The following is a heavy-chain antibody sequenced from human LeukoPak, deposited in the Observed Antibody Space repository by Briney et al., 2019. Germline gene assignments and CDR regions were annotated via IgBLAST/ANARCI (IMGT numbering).Heavy chain of an antibody. J-gene: IGHJ3*02. CDR1: GFTFSSYA. D-gene: IGHD7-27*01. CDR3: ARDGESALDI. V-gene: IGHV3-64*01. Sequence: PGGSLRLSCAASGFTFSSYAMHWVRQAPGKGLEYVSAISSNGGSTYYANSVKGRFTISRDNSKNTLYLQMGSLRAEDMAVYYCARDGESALDIWGQGTMVTVSS. CDR2: ISSNGGST.